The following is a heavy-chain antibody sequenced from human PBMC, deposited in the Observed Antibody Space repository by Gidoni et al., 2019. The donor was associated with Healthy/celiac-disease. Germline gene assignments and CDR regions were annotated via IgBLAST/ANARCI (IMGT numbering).Heavy chain of an antibody. Sequence: QVQLVESGGGAVQPGRSLRPACAASGFTFSSYGMPRVRQAPGEGLVWVAVIWNDGSNKYYADSVKGRFTISRDNSKNTLYLQMNSLRAEDTAVYYCARGRDPARFQDAFDIWGQGTMVTVSS. J-gene: IGHJ3*02. D-gene: IGHD3-10*01. CDR1: GFTFSSYG. V-gene: IGHV3-33*08. CDR2: IWNDGSNK. CDR3: ARGRDPARFQDAFDI.